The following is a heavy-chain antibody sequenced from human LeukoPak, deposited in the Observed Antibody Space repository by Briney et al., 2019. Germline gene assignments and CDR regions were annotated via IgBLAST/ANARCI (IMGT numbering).Heavy chain of an antibody. D-gene: IGHD6-13*01. V-gene: IGHV3-23*01. Sequence: GGSLRLSCAASGFTFSGYAMTWVRQAPGKGLEWVSGVGGGDGSTFYADSVKGRFTISRDNSKNTLYLQMNSLRVEDTAVYYCAKVGGGRIAAAGSHYWGQETLVTVSS. CDR2: VGGGDGST. CDR1: GFTFSGYA. J-gene: IGHJ4*02. CDR3: AKVGGGRIAAAGSHY.